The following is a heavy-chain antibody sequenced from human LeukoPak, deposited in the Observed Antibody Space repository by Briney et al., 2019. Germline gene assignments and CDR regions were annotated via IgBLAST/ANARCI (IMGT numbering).Heavy chain of an antibody. J-gene: IGHJ4*02. CDR3: ASGGYSFFY. Sequence: PGGSLRLSCAASGFSFSSYWMNWVRQAPGKGLEWVANIKQDGSEKYYVDSVKGRFTISRDNAKNSLHLQMNSLRAEDTAVYYCASGGYSFFYWGQGTLVTVSS. D-gene: IGHD5-18*01. CDR2: IKQDGSEK. CDR1: GFSFSSYW. V-gene: IGHV3-7*03.